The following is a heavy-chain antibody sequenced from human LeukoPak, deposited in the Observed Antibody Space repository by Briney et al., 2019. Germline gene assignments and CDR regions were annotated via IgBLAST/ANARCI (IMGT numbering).Heavy chain of an antibody. V-gene: IGHV3-74*01. J-gene: IGHJ3*02. CDR2: INSDGSST. D-gene: IGHD3-22*01. Sequence: PGGSLRLSCAASGFTFSSYWMHSVRQAPGKGLVWVSRINSDGSSTTYADSVKGRFTISRDNAKNTLYLQMNSLRAEDTAVYYCARAPYYYDTSGFLIWGQGTMVTVSS. CDR1: GFTFSSYW. CDR3: ARAPYYYDTSGFLI.